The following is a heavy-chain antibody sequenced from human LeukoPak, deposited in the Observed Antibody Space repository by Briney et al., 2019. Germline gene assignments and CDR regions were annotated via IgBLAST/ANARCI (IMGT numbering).Heavy chain of an antibody. CDR3: ARQELSATMIVVPDAFDI. CDR2: IYYSGST. V-gene: IGHV4-39*01. CDR1: GGSISSSSYY. D-gene: IGHD3-22*01. Sequence: SETLSLTCTVSGGSISSSSYYWGRIRQPPGKGLEWIGSIYYSGSTYYNPSLKSRVTISVDTSKNQFSLKLSSVTAADTAVYYCARQELSATMIVVPDAFDIWGQGTMVTVSS. J-gene: IGHJ3*02.